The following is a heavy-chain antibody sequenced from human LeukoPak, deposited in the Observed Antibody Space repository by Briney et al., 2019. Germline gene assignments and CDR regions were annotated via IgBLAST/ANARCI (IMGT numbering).Heavy chain of an antibody. CDR2: ITVYNGNT. CDR1: GYPITTSD. D-gene: IGHD3-16*01. Sequence: ASVKVSCKASGYPITTSDITWVRQAPGQGLEWMGWITVYNGNTNYAQKFQGRVTMTTDTSTSTAYMELKSLRSDDTAVYYCARGMGASPFDYWGQGTLVTVSS. V-gene: IGHV1-18*01. CDR3: ARGMGASPFDY. J-gene: IGHJ4*02.